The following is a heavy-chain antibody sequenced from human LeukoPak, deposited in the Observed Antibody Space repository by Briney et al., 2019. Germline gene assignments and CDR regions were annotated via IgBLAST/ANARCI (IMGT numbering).Heavy chain of an antibody. CDR3: ARVITGTTLFSWFDP. CDR1: GGSISSYH. Sequence: SETLSLTCTVSGGSISSYHWSWIRQPAGKGLEWIGRIYTSGSTNYNPSLKSRVTMSVDTSKNQFSLKLSSVTAADTAVYYCARVITGTTLFSWFDPWGQGTLVTVSS. CDR2: IYTSGST. D-gene: IGHD1-7*01. J-gene: IGHJ5*02. V-gene: IGHV4-4*07.